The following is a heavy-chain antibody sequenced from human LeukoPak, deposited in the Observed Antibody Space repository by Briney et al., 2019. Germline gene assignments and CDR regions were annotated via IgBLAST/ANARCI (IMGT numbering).Heavy chain of an antibody. CDR3: ARVRDRSGYFYDFHY. J-gene: IGHJ4*02. CDR1: GDSINSYY. CDR2: IHYSGST. V-gene: IGHV4-59*01. D-gene: IGHD3-22*01. Sequence: PSETLSLTCTVSGDSINSYYWSWVRQPPGKGLEWLGYIHYSGSTNYNPSLKSRVTISVDTSKNQFSLKLSSVTAADTVVYYCARVRDRSGYFYDFHYWGQGTLVTVSS.